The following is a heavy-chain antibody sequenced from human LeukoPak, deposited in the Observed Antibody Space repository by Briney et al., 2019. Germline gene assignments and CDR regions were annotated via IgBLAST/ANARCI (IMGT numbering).Heavy chain of an antibody. D-gene: IGHD6-6*01. CDR3: AKSSSSSGT. V-gene: IGHV3-23*01. CDR1: GFTFSSSA. Sequence: GGLRLSCAASGFTFSSSAMSWVRQAPGKGLEWVSAISDSGSSTYYADSVKGRFTISRDNSKNTLYLQMNSLRVDDTAIYYCAKSSSSSGTWGQGTLVTVSS. CDR2: ISDSGSST. J-gene: IGHJ5*02.